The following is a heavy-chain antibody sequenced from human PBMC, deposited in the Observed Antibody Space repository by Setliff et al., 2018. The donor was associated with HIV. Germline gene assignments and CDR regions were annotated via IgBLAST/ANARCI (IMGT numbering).Heavy chain of an antibody. V-gene: IGHV4-38-2*02. CDR1: GQFISDGYY. CDR2: VYHSGKT. J-gene: IGHJ4*02. Sequence: SETLSLTCTVSGQFISDGYYWGWIRQPPGKGLEWIGSVYHSGKTYYNPSLKSRVTMSADTSKNQISLMLRSMTAADTAVYYCARSRGNYDSSGYYRWDIFDSWGQGTLVTVSS. CDR3: ARSRGNYDSSGYYRWDIFDS. D-gene: IGHD3-22*01.